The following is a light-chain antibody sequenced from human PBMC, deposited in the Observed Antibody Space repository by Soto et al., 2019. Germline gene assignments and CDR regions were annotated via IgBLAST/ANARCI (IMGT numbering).Light chain of an antibody. CDR2: GAS. CDR3: QQYKSWPYT. Sequence: EIVMTQSPATLSVSPGERATLSCRASQSVSDKLAWYQQKPGQAPRLLIFGASTRATGIPARFSGSGSGTEFTLTISSLQSEDFAVYYCQQYKSWPYTFGQGTKLEIK. V-gene: IGKV3-15*01. CDR1: QSVSDK. J-gene: IGKJ2*01.